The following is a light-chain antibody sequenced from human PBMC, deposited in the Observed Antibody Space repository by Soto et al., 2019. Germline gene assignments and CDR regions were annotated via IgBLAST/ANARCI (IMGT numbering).Light chain of an antibody. Sequence: DIQMTQSPSSLSASVGDRVTIACRASQSVSTWLAWYQQKPGQAPELLIYKASNLQSGVPSRFSGSGSGTEFTLTISSLQPDDFATYYCQQYNSYPWTFGQGTKVDIK. CDR1: QSVSTW. CDR3: QQYNSYPWT. V-gene: IGKV1-5*03. CDR2: KAS. J-gene: IGKJ1*01.